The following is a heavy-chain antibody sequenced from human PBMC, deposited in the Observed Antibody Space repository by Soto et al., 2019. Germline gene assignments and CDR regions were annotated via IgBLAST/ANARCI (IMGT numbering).Heavy chain of an antibody. CDR2: ISSSSSTI. V-gene: IGHV3-48*01. Sequence: PGGSLRLSWAAAGFTFSSYSMNWVSQAPGKGLEWVSYISSSSSTIYYADSVKGRFTISRDNAKNSLYLQMNSLRAEDTAVYYCARERFLECLLPPYYYYYYMDVWGKGTTVTVPS. J-gene: IGHJ6*03. D-gene: IGHD3-3*01. CDR3: ARERFLECLLPPYYYYYYMDV. CDR1: GFTFSSYS.